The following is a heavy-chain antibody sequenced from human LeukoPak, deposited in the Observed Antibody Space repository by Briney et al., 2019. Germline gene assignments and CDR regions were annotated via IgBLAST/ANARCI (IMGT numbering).Heavy chain of an antibody. CDR2: IYSGGST. D-gene: IGHD6-19*01. J-gene: IGHJ4*02. CDR1: GFTVSSNF. CDR3: ASHAAYTSDWRARTFDY. V-gene: IGHV3-53*01. Sequence: PGGSLRLSCAASGFTVSSNFLSWVRQAPGKGLERVSLIYSGGSTDYTDSVRGRFIISRDQSRKTLYLQMNRLRAEDTAIYYCASHAAYTSDWRARTFDYWGQGTLVTVSS.